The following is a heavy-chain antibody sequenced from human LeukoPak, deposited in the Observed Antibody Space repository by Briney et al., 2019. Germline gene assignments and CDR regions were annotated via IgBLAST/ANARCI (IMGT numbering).Heavy chain of an antibody. J-gene: IGHJ4*02. CDR3: ARGLPVEMATTQLDY. D-gene: IGHD5-24*01. CDR2: ISSNGGST. Sequence: GGSLRLSCAASGFTFSSYAMHWVRQAPGKGLEYVSAISSNGGSTYYANSVKGRFTTSRDNSKNTLYLQMGSLRAEDVAVYYCARGLPVEMATTQLDYWGQGTLVTVSS. CDR1: GFTFSSYA. V-gene: IGHV3-64*01.